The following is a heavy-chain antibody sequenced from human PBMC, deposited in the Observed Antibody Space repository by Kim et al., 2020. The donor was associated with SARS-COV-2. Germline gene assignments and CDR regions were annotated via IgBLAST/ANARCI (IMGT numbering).Heavy chain of an antibody. Sequence: GGSLRLSCAASGFTFSSYEMNWVRQAPGKGLEWVSYISSRGMTKYYADAVKGRFTISRDNAKTSVYLQMNSRRAEDTAVYYCARTGSGRGNYFDYWGQGILVTVSS. V-gene: IGHV3-48*03. CDR3: ARTGSGRGNYFDY. CDR2: ISSRGMTK. CDR1: GFTFSSYE. J-gene: IGHJ4*02. D-gene: IGHD2-15*01.